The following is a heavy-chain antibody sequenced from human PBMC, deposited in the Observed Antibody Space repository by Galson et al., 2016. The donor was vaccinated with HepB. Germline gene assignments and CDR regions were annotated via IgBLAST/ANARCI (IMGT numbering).Heavy chain of an antibody. CDR1: GITFRSYT. J-gene: IGHJ4*02. Sequence: SLRLSCAVSGITFRSYTMNWVRQAPGKGLEWVSSISGGSSYIYYADSVKGRFTISRENAKNSLSLQMNSLGAEDTAVYYCAGRHSGSYYFDYWGQGTLVTVSS. D-gene: IGHD6-19*01. CDR2: ISGGSSYI. V-gene: IGHV3-21*01. CDR3: AGRHSGSYYFDY.